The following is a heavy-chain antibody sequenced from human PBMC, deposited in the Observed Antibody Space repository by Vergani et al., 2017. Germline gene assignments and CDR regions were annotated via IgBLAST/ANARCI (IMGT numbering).Heavy chain of an antibody. Sequence: QVQLQESGPGLVKPSETLSLTCTVSGGSVSSGSYYWSWIRQPPGKGLEWIGYIYYSGSTNYNPSLKSRVTISVDTSKNQFSLKLSSVTAADTAVYYCARGDYVWGSYRYCNYWGQGTLVTVSS. CDR3: ARGDYVWGSYRYCNY. D-gene: IGHD3-16*02. J-gene: IGHJ4*02. CDR2: IYYSGST. V-gene: IGHV4-61*01. CDR1: GGSVSSGSYY.